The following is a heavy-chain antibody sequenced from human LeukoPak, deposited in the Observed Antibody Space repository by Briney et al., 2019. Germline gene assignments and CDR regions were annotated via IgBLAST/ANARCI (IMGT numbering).Heavy chain of an antibody. CDR2: IFYSGST. V-gene: IGHV4-31*03. D-gene: IGHD1-26*01. CDR1: GGSVSSGGYY. CDR3: ARRWELLRDDAFDI. J-gene: IGHJ3*02. Sequence: PSETLSLTCTVSGGSVSSGGYYWSWIRQHPGKGPEWIGYIFYSGSTHYNPSLKRRVTLSLDTSKNQFSLKLSSVTAADTAVYYCARRWELLRDDAFDIWGQGTMVTVSS.